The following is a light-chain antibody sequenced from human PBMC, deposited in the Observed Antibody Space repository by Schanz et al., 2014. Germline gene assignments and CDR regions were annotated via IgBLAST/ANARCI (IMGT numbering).Light chain of an antibody. V-gene: IGLV2-11*01. J-gene: IGLJ3*02. Sequence: QSALTQPRSVSGSPGQSVTISCTGTSSDIGAYNFVSWYQQHPGKAPKLMIYDVSKRPSGVPDRFSGSKSGNTASLTISGLQAEDEADYYCCSYAGSSTFTFGGGTKLTVL. CDR1: SSDIGAYNF. CDR2: DVS. CDR3: CSYAGSSTFT.